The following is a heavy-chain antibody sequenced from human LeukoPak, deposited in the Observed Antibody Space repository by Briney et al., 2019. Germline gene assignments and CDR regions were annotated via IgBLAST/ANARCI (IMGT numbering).Heavy chain of an antibody. CDR1: GDTFSSYT. CDR3: ARDDGTSSVDFDY. J-gene: IGHJ4*02. CDR2: IIPIFDTA. Sequence: GASVKVSCKASGDTFSSYTISWVRQAPGQGLEWMGGIIPIFDTANYAQKFQGRVTITADESTSIVYLELSSLRSEDTAVYYCARDDGTSSVDFDYWGQGTLVTVSS. D-gene: IGHD6-6*01. V-gene: IGHV1-69*13.